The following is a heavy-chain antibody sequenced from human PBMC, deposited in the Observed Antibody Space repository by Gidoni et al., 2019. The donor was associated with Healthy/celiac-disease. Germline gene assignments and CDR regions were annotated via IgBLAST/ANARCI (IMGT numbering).Heavy chain of an antibody. CDR1: GFTFSSYG. J-gene: IGHJ4*02. Sequence: QVQLVESGGGVVQPGRSLRLSCAASGFTFSSYGMHWVRQAPGKGLGWVAVIWYDGSNKYYADSVKGRFTISRDNSKNTLYLQMNSLRAEDTAVYYCAREGYGDSGVFDYWGQGTLVTVSS. CDR3: AREGYGDSGVFDY. CDR2: IWYDGSNK. V-gene: IGHV3-33*01. D-gene: IGHD4-17*01.